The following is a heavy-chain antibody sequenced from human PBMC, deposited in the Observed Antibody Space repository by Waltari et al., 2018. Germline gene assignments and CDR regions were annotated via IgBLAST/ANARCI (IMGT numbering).Heavy chain of an antibody. CDR1: GGTFSSYA. Sequence: QVQLVQSGAEVKKPGSSVKVSCKASGGTFSSYAISWVRQATGQGLEWMGVIIPIFGTANYAQKFQGRVTITADESTSTAYMELSSLRSEDTAVYYCANGYSGHWARYYFDYWGQGTLVTVSS. CDR2: IIPIFGTA. CDR3: ANGYSGHWARYYFDY. V-gene: IGHV1-69*13. J-gene: IGHJ4*02. D-gene: IGHD5-12*01.